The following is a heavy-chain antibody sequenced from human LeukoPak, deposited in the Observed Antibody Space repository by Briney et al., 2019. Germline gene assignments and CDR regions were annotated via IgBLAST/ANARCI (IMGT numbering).Heavy chain of an antibody. D-gene: IGHD3-10*01. Sequence: GGSLRLSCVVSGSMFRNYWMSWLRQAPGKGPEWVANINQDGTKSFEVDFMKGRFTLSRDNAKSSLYLQMNSLRPEDSAVYYCARLHLTDTYGSGSPNWFDPCGQGTLVTVSS. CDR1: GSMFRNYW. CDR2: INQDGTKS. V-gene: IGHV3-7*03. J-gene: IGHJ5*02. CDR3: ARLHLTDTYGSGSPNWFDP.